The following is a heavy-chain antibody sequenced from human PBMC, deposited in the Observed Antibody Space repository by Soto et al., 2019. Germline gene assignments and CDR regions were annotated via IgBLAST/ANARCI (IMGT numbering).Heavy chain of an antibody. CDR2: VHDSGST. V-gene: IGHV4-59*01. CDR1: GGSMRSFY. Sequence: LTCTVSGGSMRSFYWSWIRQPPGKGLEWIGYVHDSGSTSYNPSLQSRVTISADTSKNQFSLDLRSVTAADTAKYYCARRWSGTDYWGQGILVTVSS. D-gene: IGHD3-10*01. CDR3: ARRWSGTDY. J-gene: IGHJ4*02.